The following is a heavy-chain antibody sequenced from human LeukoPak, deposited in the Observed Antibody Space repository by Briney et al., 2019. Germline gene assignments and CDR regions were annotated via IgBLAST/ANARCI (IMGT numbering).Heavy chain of an antibody. CDR3: ATDPLGYSAY. CDR1: GFTFSSYE. V-gene: IGHV3-48*03. J-gene: IGHJ4*02. CDR2: ISTST. Sequence: GGSLRLSCEASGFTFSSYEMNWVRQAPGKGLEWIAYISTSTYYADSVKGRFTVSRDNAKNSLYLQMSSLRAKDTAVYYCATDPLGYSAYWGQGTLVTVSS. D-gene: IGHD5-12*01.